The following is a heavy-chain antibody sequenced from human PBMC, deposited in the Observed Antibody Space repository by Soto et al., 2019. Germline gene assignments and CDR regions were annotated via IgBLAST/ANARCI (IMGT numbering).Heavy chain of an antibody. J-gene: IGHJ6*02. CDR1: GFAFSSYG. V-gene: IGHV3-33*01. CDR2: IWYDGSNK. D-gene: IGHD3-3*01. Sequence: GGSLGVSCSASGFAFSSYGMHWVRPAPGKGLEWVAVIWYDGSNKYYADSVKGRFTISRDNAKNSLYLQLNSLRAEDTAVYYCARVGLRFLEWLFNPGYGMDVWGQGTTVTVS. CDR3: ARVGLRFLEWLFNPGYGMDV.